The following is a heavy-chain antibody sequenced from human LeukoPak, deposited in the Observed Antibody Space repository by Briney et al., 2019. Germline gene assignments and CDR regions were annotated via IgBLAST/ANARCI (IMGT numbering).Heavy chain of an antibody. CDR1: GFTFSTYT. Sequence: PGGSLRLSCAASGFTFSTYTMYWVRQAPGKGLEWVSTVSDSSDVHYSDSVKGRFTISRDNARNSLYLQMNSLRDEDTAVYYCARDGLHTGHFDYWGQGTLVTVSS. CDR2: VSDSSDV. CDR3: ARDGLHTGHFDY. V-gene: IGHV3-48*02. J-gene: IGHJ4*02. D-gene: IGHD2-21*01.